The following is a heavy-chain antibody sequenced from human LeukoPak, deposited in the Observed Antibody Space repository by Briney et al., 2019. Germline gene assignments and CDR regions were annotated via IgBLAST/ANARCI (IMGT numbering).Heavy chain of an antibody. Sequence: HGESLKISCKGSGYNFTNYWIGWVRQMSGKGLELMGVFYPGASDTRYSPSLQGQVTVSVDKSISTAYLQWSSLTASDTAMYYCARRRGFGEFRDAFDISGQGTMVTASS. CDR1: GYNFTNYW. V-gene: IGHV5-51*01. CDR3: ARRRGFGEFRDAFDI. D-gene: IGHD3-10*01. J-gene: IGHJ3*02. CDR2: FYPGASDT.